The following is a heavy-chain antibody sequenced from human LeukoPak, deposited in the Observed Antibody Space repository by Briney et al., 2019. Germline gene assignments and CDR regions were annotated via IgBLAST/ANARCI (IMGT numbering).Heavy chain of an antibody. D-gene: IGHD2-21*01. Sequence: SETLSLTCAVSGGSISSSNWWSWVRQPPGKGLEWIGEIYYSGSTYYNPSLKSRVTISVDTSKNQFSLKLSSVTAADTAVYYCARVVPRGGDDYWGQGTLVTVSS. CDR1: GGSISSSNW. V-gene: IGHV4-4*02. CDR2: IYYSGST. J-gene: IGHJ4*02. CDR3: ARVVPRGGDDY.